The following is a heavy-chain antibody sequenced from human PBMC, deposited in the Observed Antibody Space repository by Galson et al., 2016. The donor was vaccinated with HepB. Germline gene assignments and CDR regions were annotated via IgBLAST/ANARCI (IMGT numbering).Heavy chain of an antibody. CDR2: IYWDDDK. V-gene: IGHV2-5*02. Sequence: PALVKPTQTLTLTCTFSGFSLNNSGVGVGWIRQPPGKPLEWLALIYWDDDKRSSPSLKSRLTITKDTSNNQVVLTMTHMDPVDTATYYCAHRRDYNSRWHFKANYWCDPWGQGMLVTVSS. CDR3: AHRRDYNSRWHFKANYWCDP. D-gene: IGHD6-19*01. J-gene: IGHJ5*02. CDR1: GFSLNNSGVG.